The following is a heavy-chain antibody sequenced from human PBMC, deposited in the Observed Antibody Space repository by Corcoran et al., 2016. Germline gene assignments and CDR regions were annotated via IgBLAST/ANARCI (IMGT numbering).Heavy chain of an antibody. J-gene: IGHJ6*02. CDR3: AREFGVVISTSYGMDV. CDR2: INPSGGST. CDR1: GYTFTSYY. D-gene: IGHD3-3*01. V-gene: IGHV1-46*01. Sequence: QVQLVQSGAEVKKPGASVKVSCKASGYTFTSYYMHWVRQAPGQGLEWMGIINPSGGSTSHAQKFQGRVTMTRDTSTSTVYMELSSLRSEDTAVYYCAREFGVVISTSYGMDVWGQGTTVTVSS.